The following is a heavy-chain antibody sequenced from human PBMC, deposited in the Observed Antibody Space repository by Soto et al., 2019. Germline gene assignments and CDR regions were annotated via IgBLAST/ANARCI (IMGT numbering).Heavy chain of an antibody. CDR2: ISANDVGT. Sequence: PGGSLRRSCAASGFTLRNYAMTSSRQAPGKGLESVFLISANDVGTYYAESVKPRFTTSKDQSRNTVYLQMDSLRADDTAIYYCAKAKNDYNWDNRPPFDYWGQGTLGAVSS. CDR3: AKAKNDYNWDNRPPFDY. D-gene: IGHD1-20*01. J-gene: IGHJ4*02. V-gene: IGHV3-23*01. CDR1: GFTLRNYA.